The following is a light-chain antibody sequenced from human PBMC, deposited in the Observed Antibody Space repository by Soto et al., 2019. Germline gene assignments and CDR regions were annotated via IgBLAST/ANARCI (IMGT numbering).Light chain of an antibody. J-gene: IGKJ5*01. V-gene: IGKV3-11*01. CDR3: QQYNKWPIT. Sequence: EIVLTQSPATLSLSPGERATLSCRASQSVSSYLAWYQQKPGQAPRLLVYDASTRATGIPARFSGSGSGTDFTLSISSLEPEDFAVYYCQQYNKWPITFGQGTRMEIK. CDR2: DAS. CDR1: QSVSSY.